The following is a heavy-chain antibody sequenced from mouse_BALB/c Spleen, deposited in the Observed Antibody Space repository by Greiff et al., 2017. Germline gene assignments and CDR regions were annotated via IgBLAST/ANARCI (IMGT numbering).Heavy chain of an antibody. CDR3: TRETGGMDY. V-gene: IGHV5-6-4*01. J-gene: IGHJ4*01. CDR2: ISSGGSYT. Sequence: EVQVVESGGGLVKPGGSLKLSCAASGFTFSSYTMSWVRQTPEKRLEWVATISSGGSYTYYPDSVKGRFTISRDNAKNTLYLQMSSLKSEDTAMYYCTRETGGMDYWGQGTSVTVSS. D-gene: IGHD4-1*01. CDR1: GFTFSSYT.